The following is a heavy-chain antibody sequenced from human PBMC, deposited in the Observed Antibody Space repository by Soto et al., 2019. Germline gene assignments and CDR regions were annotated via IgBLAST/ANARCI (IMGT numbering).Heavy chain of an antibody. CDR2: ITGSGDST. J-gene: IGHJ4*02. Sequence: GGSLRLSCAASGFTFRTYAMSWVRQAPGKGLEWVSSITGSGDSTYYADSVKGRFTISRDNSKNTLFLQMSSLRAEDTAVYYCAKDPPGAGPDFDYWGQGTLVTVSS. CDR3: AKDPPGAGPDFDY. CDR1: GFTFRTYA. V-gene: IGHV3-23*01.